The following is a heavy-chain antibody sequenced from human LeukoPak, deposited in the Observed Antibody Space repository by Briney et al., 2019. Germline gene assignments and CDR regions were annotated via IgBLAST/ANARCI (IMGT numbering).Heavy chain of an antibody. D-gene: IGHD7-27*01. Sequence: GGSLRLSCAASGFTVSSNYMSWVRQAPGKGLEWVSVIYSGGSTYYADSVEGRFTISRDNSKNTLYLQMNSLRDEDTAVYYCAAPNGGSLSFDSWGQGTLVTVSS. J-gene: IGHJ4*02. CDR2: IYSGGST. V-gene: IGHV3-53*01. CDR1: GFTVSSNY. CDR3: AAPNGGSLSFDS.